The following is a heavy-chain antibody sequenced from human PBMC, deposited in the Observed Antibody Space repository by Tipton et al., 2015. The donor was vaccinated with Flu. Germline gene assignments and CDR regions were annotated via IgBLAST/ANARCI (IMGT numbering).Heavy chain of an antibody. Sequence: LRLSCTVSGGSIRSSSYYWGWIRPPPGKGLEWIGSIYYSGSTDYNPSLKSRVTISVDTSKNQFSLKLSSVTAADTAVYYCAREVGAEFDYWGQGTLVTVSS. J-gene: IGHJ4*02. CDR3: AREVGAEFDY. D-gene: IGHD1-26*01. CDR1: GGSIRSSSYY. V-gene: IGHV4-39*07. CDR2: IYYSGST.